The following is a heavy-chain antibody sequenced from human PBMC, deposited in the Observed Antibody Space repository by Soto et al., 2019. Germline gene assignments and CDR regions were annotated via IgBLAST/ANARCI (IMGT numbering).Heavy chain of an antibody. V-gene: IGHV3-13*01. CDR3: ASGRLISLYYFDY. CDR1: GFTFSNYD. CDR2: IGTAGDT. Sequence: EVQLVESGGGLVQPGGSLRLSCAASGFTFSNYDMHWVRQVTGKGLEWVSSIGTAGDTAYPGSVKGRVTISRENAKNSLYLRVDSLRAEDWAVYYCASGRLISLYYFDYWGQGTLVTVSS. J-gene: IGHJ4*02. D-gene: IGHD2-15*01.